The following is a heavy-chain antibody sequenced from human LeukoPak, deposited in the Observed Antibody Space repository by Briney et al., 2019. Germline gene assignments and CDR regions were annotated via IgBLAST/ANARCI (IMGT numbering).Heavy chain of an antibody. CDR3: ARDPSHYGGNWGIVDY. J-gene: IGHJ4*02. CDR1: GFSFKNYA. Sequence: GRSLRLSCVASGFSFKNYAIHWVRQAPGKGLEWVSVISFDGGIQYYADSVKGRFTISRDNSKNTLYLQMNSLRAEDTAVYYCARDPSHYGGNWGIVDYWGQGTLVTVSS. D-gene: IGHD4-23*01. V-gene: IGHV3-30-3*01. CDR2: ISFDGGIQ.